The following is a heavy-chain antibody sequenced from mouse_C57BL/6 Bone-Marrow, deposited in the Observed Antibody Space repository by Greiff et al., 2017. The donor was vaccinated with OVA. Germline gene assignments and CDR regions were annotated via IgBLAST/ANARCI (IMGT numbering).Heavy chain of an antibody. Sequence: QVQLKQPGAELVKPGASVKMSCKASDYTFTSYWITWVKQRPGQGLEWIGDIYPGSGSTNYNEKFKSKATLTVDTSSSTAYMQLSSLTSEDSAVYYCARHGSSPFDYWGQGTTLTVSS. CDR2: IYPGSGST. CDR1: DYTFTSYW. CDR3: ARHGSSPFDY. J-gene: IGHJ2*01. V-gene: IGHV1-55*01. D-gene: IGHD1-1*01.